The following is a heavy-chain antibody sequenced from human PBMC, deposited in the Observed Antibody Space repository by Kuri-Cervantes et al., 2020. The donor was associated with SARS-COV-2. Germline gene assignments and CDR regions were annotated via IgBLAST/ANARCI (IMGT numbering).Heavy chain of an antibody. CDR1: GFTFSTYG. CDR2: IPSDGTNK. V-gene: IGHV3-30*03. Sequence: LSLTCAASGFTFSTYGMHWVRQAPDKGLEWVALIPSDGTNKYYADSVKGRFTVSRDNSKSTLYLQMSSLRAEDTAVYYCARDLSGRFDPWGQGTLVTVSS. D-gene: IGHD5/OR15-5a*01. J-gene: IGHJ5*02. CDR3: ARDLSGRFDP.